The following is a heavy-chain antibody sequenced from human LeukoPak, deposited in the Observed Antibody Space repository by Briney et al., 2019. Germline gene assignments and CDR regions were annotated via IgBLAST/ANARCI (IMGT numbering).Heavy chain of an antibody. J-gene: IGHJ3*02. Sequence: GASVKVSCKASGGTFSSYAISWVRQAPGQGLEWMGGIIPIFGTANYAQKFQGRVTITTDESTSTAYMELSSLRSEDTAVYYCAVVLRYFDWLSSGFDIWGQGTMVTVSS. CDR2: IIPIFGTA. V-gene: IGHV1-69*05. CDR3: AVVLRYFDWLSSGFDI. D-gene: IGHD3-9*01. CDR1: GGTFSSYA.